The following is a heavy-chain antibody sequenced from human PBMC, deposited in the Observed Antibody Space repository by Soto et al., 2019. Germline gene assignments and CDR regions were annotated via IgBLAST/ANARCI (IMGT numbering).Heavy chain of an antibody. J-gene: IGHJ4*02. D-gene: IGHD1-1*01. CDR3: ARGRYGDY. CDR1: GYTFTTYG. Sequence: QVHLVQSGAEVKKPGASVKVSCKGSGYTFTTYGITWVRQAPGQRLEWMVWISAHNGNTNYAQKLQGRVTVTRDTSTSTAYMELRSLRSDDTAVYYCARGRYGDYWGQGALVTVSS. CDR2: ISAHNGNT. V-gene: IGHV1-18*01.